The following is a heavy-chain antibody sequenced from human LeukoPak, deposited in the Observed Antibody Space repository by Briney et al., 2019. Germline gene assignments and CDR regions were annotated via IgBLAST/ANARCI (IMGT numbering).Heavy chain of an antibody. V-gene: IGHV4-34*01. D-gene: IGHD3-9*01. CDR2: INHSGST. CDR3: ARRLTYYDILTSLDP. Sequence: SETLSLTCAVYGGSFSGYYWSWIRQPPGKGLEWIGEINHSGSTNYNPSLKSRVTISVDTSKNQFSLKLSSVTAADTAVYYCARRLTYYDILTSLDPWGQGTLVTVSS. CDR1: GGSFSGYY. J-gene: IGHJ5*02.